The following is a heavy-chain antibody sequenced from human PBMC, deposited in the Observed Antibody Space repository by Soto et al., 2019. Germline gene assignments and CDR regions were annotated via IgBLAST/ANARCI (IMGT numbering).Heavy chain of an antibody. CDR3: ARGVQPGIYVLDY. V-gene: IGHV4-4*08. CDR2: VYNTGST. J-gene: IGHJ4*02. Sequence: QVQLQESGPGLVTHSETLSLTCTVSGGSISSCYWSWIRQSPGKGLEWIGYVYNTGSTNYNPSRKNRLTISVDTSKNQLPLELRSVTTADKAVYYWARGVQPGIYVLDYWGQEAQVNVSS. CDR1: GGSISSCY. D-gene: IGHD5-12*01.